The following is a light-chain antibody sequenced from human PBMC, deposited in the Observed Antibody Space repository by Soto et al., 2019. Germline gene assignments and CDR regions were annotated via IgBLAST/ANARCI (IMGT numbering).Light chain of an antibody. J-gene: IGKJ1*01. CDR1: QSINIW. CDR3: QQYKSYSWT. Sequence: DIQMTQSPSTLSASVGDRVTITCRASQSINIWLAWYQQKPGKAPKVLIYDASSLKSGVPSRFSASGSGTELTLTISSLQPDDFATYYCQQYKSYSWTFGQGTKVDIX. V-gene: IGKV1-5*01. CDR2: DAS.